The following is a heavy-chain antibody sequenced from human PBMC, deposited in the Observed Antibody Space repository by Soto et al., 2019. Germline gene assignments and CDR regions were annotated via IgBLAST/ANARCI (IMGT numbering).Heavy chain of an antibody. CDR2: ISYDGSNK. CDR3: AKAQPPYSGGWYGHYFDY. D-gene: IGHD6-19*01. CDR1: GFTFSSYG. J-gene: IGHJ4*02. Sequence: GGSLRLSCAASGFTFSSYGMHWVRQAPGKGLEWVAVISYDGSNKYYADSVKGRFTISRDNSKNTLYLQMNSLRAEDTAVYYCAKAQPPYSGGWYGHYFDYWGQRTLFTVSS. V-gene: IGHV3-30*18.